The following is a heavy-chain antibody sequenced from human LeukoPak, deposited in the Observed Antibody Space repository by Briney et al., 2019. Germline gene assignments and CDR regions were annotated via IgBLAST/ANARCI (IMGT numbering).Heavy chain of an antibody. V-gene: IGHV4-39*07. D-gene: IGHD6-19*01. CDR1: GGSISSSSYY. CDR2: IYYSGST. J-gene: IGHJ6*02. CDR3: ARYLLMVGWLVRDGEDV. Sequence: PSETLSLTCTVSGGSISSSSYYWGWIRQSPGKGLEWIGSIYYSGSTYYNPSLKSRVTISVDTSKNQFSLKLSSVTAADTAVYYCARYLLMVGWLVRDGEDVWGQGTTVTVSS.